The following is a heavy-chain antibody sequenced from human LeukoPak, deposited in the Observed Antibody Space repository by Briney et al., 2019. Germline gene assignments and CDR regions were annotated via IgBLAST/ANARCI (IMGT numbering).Heavy chain of an antibody. CDR2: IYSGGST. D-gene: IGHD6-19*01. V-gene: IGHV3-66*01. CDR1: GFTVSSNY. J-gene: IGHJ4*02. CDR3: ARGLRSSGWSLFDY. Sequence: GGSLRLSCAASGFTVSSNYMSWVRQAPGKGLERVSVIYSGGSTYYADSVKGRFTISRDNSKNTLYLQMNSLRAEDTAVYYCARGLRSSGWSLFDYWGQGTLVTVSS.